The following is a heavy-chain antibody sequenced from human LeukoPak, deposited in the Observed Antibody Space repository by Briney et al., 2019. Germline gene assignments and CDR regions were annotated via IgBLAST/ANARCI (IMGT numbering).Heavy chain of an antibody. Sequence: PSETLSLTCTVSGGSISSSSYYWGWIRPPPGRGRVWIGSIYYRGSTYYNPSLKSRVTISVDTSKNQFSLKLRSVTAADTAVYYCARPRCGGDCYDNWFDPWGQGTLVTVSS. D-gene: IGHD2-21*02. V-gene: IGHV4-39*01. J-gene: IGHJ5*02. CDR1: GGSISSSSYY. CDR3: ARPRCGGDCYDNWFDP. CDR2: IYYRGST.